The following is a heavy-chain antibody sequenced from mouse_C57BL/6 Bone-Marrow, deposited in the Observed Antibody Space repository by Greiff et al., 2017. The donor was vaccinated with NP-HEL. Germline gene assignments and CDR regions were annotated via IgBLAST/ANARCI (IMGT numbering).Heavy chain of an antibody. CDR3: ARFITTVVATPYWYFDV. Sequence: EVQLQQSGPELVKPGASVKISCKASGYSFTGYYMHWVKQSHGNILDWIGYIYPYNGVSSYNQKFKGKATLTVDKSSSTAYMELRSLTSEDSAVYYCARFITTVVATPYWYFDVWGTGTTVTVSS. V-gene: IGHV1-31*01. D-gene: IGHD1-1*01. CDR2: IYPYNGVS. CDR1: GYSFTGYY. J-gene: IGHJ1*03.